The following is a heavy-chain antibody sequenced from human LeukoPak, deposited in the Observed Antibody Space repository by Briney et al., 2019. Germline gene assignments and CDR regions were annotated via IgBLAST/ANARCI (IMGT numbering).Heavy chain of an antibody. CDR1: GFTFSSYG. D-gene: IGHD3-22*01. V-gene: IGHV3-33*01. CDR3: ARELPPVVNFYFDS. CDR2: IWYDGSDK. J-gene: IGHJ4*02. Sequence: GGSLTLSCEASGFTFSSYGMHWVRQARGKGLECVAFIWYDGSDKYYEDSVKGRFSISRDNSKNALYLQMNRLRAEDTAVYYCARELPPVVNFYFDSWGQGTLVTVSS.